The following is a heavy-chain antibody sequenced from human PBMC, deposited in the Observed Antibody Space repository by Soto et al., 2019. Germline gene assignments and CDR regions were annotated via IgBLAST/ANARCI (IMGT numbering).Heavy chain of an antibody. V-gene: IGHV1-3*05. CDR2: INAGNGNT. Sequence: QVQLVQSGAEEKKPGASVKVSCKASGYTFTNHAMHWVRQAPGQRLEWMGWINAGNGNTKYSQKFQGRVTITRDTSASTAYMELSSLRSEDTAVYYCARVSGYYLPDYWGQGTLVTVSS. CDR1: GYTFTNHA. D-gene: IGHD5-12*01. J-gene: IGHJ4*02. CDR3: ARVSGYYLPDY.